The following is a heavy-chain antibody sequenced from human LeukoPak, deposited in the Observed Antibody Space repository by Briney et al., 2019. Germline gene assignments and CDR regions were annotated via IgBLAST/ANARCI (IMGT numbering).Heavy chain of an antibody. J-gene: IGHJ4*02. D-gene: IGHD6-6*01. Sequence: ASETLSLTCTVSGGSISSGGYYWSWIRQPPGKGLEWIGYIYHSGSTYYNPSLKSRVTISVDRSKNQFSLKLSSVTAADTAVYYCARGAEYSKRPDFDYWGQGTLVTVSS. V-gene: IGHV4-30-2*01. CDR1: GGSISSGGYY. CDR3: ARGAEYSKRPDFDY. CDR2: IYHSGST.